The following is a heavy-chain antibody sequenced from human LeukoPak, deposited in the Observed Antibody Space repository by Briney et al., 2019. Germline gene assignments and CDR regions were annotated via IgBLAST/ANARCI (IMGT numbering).Heavy chain of an antibody. Sequence: SETLSLTCTVSGGFISGYYWSWIRQPPGKGLEWIGYINYSGSTIYNPSLKSRVTISVDTSKNQFSLDLNSVTAAHTAVYYCARGWGYFDYWGQGTLVTVSS. CDR3: ARGWGYFDY. J-gene: IGHJ4*02. CDR1: GGFISGYY. V-gene: IGHV4-59*08. CDR2: INYSGST. D-gene: IGHD6-19*01.